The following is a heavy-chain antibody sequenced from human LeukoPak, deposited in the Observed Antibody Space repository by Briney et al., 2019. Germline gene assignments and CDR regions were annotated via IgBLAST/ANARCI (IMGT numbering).Heavy chain of an antibody. CDR3: ARDRGATVDTDMAPDY. Sequence: ASVKDSCKASGYTFTGSGISWVRQAPGQGLEWMGWISAYNGDTKHAQKLQGRVTMTTDTSTSTAYMELRSLRSDDTAVYYCARDRGATVDTDMAPDYWGQGTLVTVSS. V-gene: IGHV1-18*01. J-gene: IGHJ4*02. CDR2: ISAYNGDT. D-gene: IGHD5-18*01. CDR1: GYTFTGSG.